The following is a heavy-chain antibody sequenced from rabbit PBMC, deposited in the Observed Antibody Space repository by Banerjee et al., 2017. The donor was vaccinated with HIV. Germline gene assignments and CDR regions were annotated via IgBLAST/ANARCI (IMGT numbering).Heavy chain of an antibody. CDR1: GFSFSGSYD. D-gene: IGHD1-1*01. Sequence: QSLEESGGGLVKPGASLTLTCTASGFSFSGSYDMCWVRQAPGKGLEWIACIYVGTNDNSYYASWAKGRFTISKTSSTTVTLQMTSLTAADTATYFCARSTSGYSDVYFNLWGQGTLVTVS. J-gene: IGHJ4*01. CDR2: IYVGTNDNS. V-gene: IGHV1S40*01. CDR3: ARSTSGYSDVYFNL.